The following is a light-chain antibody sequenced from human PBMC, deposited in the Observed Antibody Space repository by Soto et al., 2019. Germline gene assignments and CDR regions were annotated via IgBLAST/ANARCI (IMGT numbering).Light chain of an antibody. Sequence: QSVLTQPPSASGTPGQRVTISCSGSSSNIGSNTVNWYQQLPGTAPKLLIYTNNQGPSGVSDRFSGSKSGTSASLAISGLQSEDEADYYCAAWDDTLNGWVFGGGTKLTVL. J-gene: IGLJ3*02. CDR2: TNN. V-gene: IGLV1-44*01. CDR1: SSNIGSNT. CDR3: AAWDDTLNGWV.